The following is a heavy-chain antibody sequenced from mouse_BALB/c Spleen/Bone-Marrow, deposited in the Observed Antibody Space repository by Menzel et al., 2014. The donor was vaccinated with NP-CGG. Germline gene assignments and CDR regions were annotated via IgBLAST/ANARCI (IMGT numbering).Heavy chain of an antibody. CDR1: GFTFSSYT. J-gene: IGHJ4*01. CDR2: ISNGGGST. CDR3: ARGLRGYAMDY. D-gene: IGHD2-4*01. V-gene: IGHV5-12-2*01. Sequence: DVMLVESGGGLVQPGGPLKLSCAASGFTFSSYTMSWVRQTPEKRLEWVAYISNGGGSTYYPDTVKGRFTISRDNAKNTLYLQMSSLKSEDTAMYYCARGLRGYAMDYWGQGTSVTVSS.